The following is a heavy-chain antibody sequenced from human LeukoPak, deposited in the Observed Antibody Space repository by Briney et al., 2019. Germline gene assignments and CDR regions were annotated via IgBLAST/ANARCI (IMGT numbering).Heavy chain of an antibody. D-gene: IGHD6-13*01. J-gene: IGHJ4*02. CDR2: IFYSGST. CDR3: ATYIAAAGLFDY. CDR1: GGSISSSNSY. Sequence: PSETLSLTCTVSGGSISSSNSYWAWLRRPPGEGLEWIGSIFYSGSTYYSPSLRSRVTMSVDTSQNQFSLKLSSVTAADTAVYYCATYIAAAGLFDYWSQGTLVTVSS. V-gene: IGHV4-39*07.